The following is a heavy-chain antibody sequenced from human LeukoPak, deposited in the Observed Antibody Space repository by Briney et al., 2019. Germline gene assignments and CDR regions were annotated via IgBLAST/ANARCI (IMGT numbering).Heavy chain of an antibody. CDR2: INHSGST. Sequence: PSETLSLTCAVYGGSFSAYYWSWIRQPPGKGLEWIGEINHSGSTNYNPSLKSRVTISVGTSKNQFSLKLRSVTAADTAVYYCARGQRLGYYYYYMDVWGKGTTVTVSS. D-gene: IGHD7-27*01. J-gene: IGHJ6*03. V-gene: IGHV4-34*01. CDR1: GGSFSAYY. CDR3: ARGQRLGYYYYYMDV.